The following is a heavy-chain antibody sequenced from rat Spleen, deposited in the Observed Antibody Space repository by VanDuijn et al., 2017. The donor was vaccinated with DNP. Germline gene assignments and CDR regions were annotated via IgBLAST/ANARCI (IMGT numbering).Heavy chain of an antibody. D-gene: IGHD4-3*01. Sequence: QVQLKESGPGLVQPSQTLSLTCTVSGFSLTSNSVHWVRQPPGKGLEWVGAIWSGGSTDYNSALKSRLSISRDTSKSQVFLKMNSLQTEDTAIYFCTRDNSGSDFDYWGQGVMVTVSS. V-gene: IGHV2-1*01. CDR3: TRDNSGSDFDY. J-gene: IGHJ2*01. CDR2: IWSGGST. CDR1: GFSLTSNS.